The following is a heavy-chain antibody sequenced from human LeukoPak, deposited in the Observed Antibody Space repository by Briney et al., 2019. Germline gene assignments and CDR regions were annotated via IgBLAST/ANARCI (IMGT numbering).Heavy chain of an antibody. V-gene: IGHV1-2*02. CDR1: GYTFTNYY. CDR2: IYPNSGGT. Sequence: ASVKVSCKASGYTFTNYYIHWVRQAPGQGLEWMGWIYPNSGGTNYAQKFQGRVTMTRDTSISTAYMELSRLRSDDTAVYYCARSEQFPYYMDVWGKGTTVTVSS. CDR3: ARSEQFPYYMDV. J-gene: IGHJ6*03. D-gene: IGHD6-19*01.